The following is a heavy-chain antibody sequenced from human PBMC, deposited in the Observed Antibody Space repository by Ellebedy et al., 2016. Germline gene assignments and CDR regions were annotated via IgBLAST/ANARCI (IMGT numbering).Heavy chain of an antibody. D-gene: IGHD3-10*01. J-gene: IGHJ6*02. CDR2: INHSGST. CDR1: GGSFSGYY. V-gene: IGHV4-34*01. Sequence: SETLSLXXAVYGGSFSGYYWSWIRQPPGKGLEWIGEINHSGSTNYNPSLKSRVTISVDTSKNQFSLKLSSVTAADTAVYYCARGGSPPGYGSGSYYRKNYYYGMDVWGQGTTVTVSS. CDR3: ARGGSPPGYGSGSYYRKNYYYGMDV.